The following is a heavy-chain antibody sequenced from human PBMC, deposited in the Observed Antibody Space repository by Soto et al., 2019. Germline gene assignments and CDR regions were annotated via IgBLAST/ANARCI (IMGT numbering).Heavy chain of an antibody. CDR1: GFTFRTYT. V-gene: IGHV3-21*01. Sequence: EVQLVESGGGLVKPGGSLRLSCVASGFTFRTYTMNWFRQAPGKGVEWVSGIRGFSPYTFYAESVKGRFTISRDDAKNSLYLQMNSLGVEDTAVYYCARDRGYDAHDYYYNAMDVWGQGTTVTVSS. D-gene: IGHD2-15*01. CDR3: ARDRGYDAHDYYYNAMDV. J-gene: IGHJ6*02. CDR2: IRGFSPYT.